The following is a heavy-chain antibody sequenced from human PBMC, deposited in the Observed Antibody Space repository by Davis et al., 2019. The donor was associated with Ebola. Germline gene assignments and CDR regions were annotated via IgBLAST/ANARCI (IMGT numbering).Heavy chain of an antibody. CDR2: IYYSGST. Sequence: PSETLSLTCTVSGGSISSSSYYWGWIRQPPGKGLEWIGSIYYSGSTYYNPSLKSRVTISVDTSKNQFSLKLSSVTAADTAVYYCARQEQWLEMYYFDYWGQGTLVTVSS. CDR1: GGSISSSSYY. V-gene: IGHV4-39*01. D-gene: IGHD6-19*01. CDR3: ARQEQWLEMYYFDY. J-gene: IGHJ4*02.